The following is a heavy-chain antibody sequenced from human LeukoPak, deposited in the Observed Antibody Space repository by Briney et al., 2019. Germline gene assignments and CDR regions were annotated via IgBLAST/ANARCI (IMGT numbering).Heavy chain of an antibody. CDR1: GGSLSSYY. Sequence: SETLSLTCTVSGGSLSSYYWSWLRQPPGKGLEWIGYIYYSGSTNYNPSLKSRVTISVDTSKNQFSLKLSSVTAADTAVYYCARHGYSGSLDAFDIWGQGTMVTVSS. D-gene: IGHD1-26*01. CDR3: ARHGYSGSLDAFDI. J-gene: IGHJ3*02. CDR2: IYYSGST. V-gene: IGHV4-59*08.